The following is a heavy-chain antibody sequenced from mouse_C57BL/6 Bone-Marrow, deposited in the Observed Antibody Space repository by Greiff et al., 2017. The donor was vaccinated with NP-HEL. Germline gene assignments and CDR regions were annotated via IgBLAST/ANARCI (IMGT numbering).Heavy chain of an antibody. V-gene: IGHV5-4*01. CDR2: ISDGGSYT. Sequence: EVNLVESGGGLVKPGGSLKLSCAASGFTFSSYAMSWVRQTPEKRLEWVATISDGGSYTYYPDNVKGRFTISRDNAKNNLYLQMSHLKSEDTAMYYCARDLGRRFAYWGQGTLVTVSA. J-gene: IGHJ3*01. D-gene: IGHD4-1*01. CDR1: GFTFSSYA. CDR3: ARDLGRRFAY.